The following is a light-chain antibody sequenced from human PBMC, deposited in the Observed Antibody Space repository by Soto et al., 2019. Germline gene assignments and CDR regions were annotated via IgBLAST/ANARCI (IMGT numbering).Light chain of an antibody. CDR2: KAS. Sequence: DIRMTQSPSTLSASVGDRVTITCRASQSINRWLAWYQQKPGKAPKLLIYKASTLESGVPSRFSGGGIGTEFSLSISSLQPDDFATYYCQQYSTYPYIFGHGTKVEIK. CDR1: QSINRW. CDR3: QQYSTYPYI. J-gene: IGKJ2*01. V-gene: IGKV1-5*03.